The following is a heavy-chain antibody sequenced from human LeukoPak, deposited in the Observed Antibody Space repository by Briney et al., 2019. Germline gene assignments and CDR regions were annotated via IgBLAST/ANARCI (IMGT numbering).Heavy chain of an antibody. V-gene: IGHV3-30*18. CDR2: VSNDGGDK. D-gene: IGHD3/OR15-3a*01. CDR3: AKAHLLDWLLPFDY. CDR1: AFTFSSYA. J-gene: IGHJ4*02. Sequence: QSGGSLRLSCAASAFTFSSYAMHWVRQAPGKGLEWVALVSNDGGDKYYADSVKGRFTISRDNSKNTLYLQMNSLRGEDTGVYYCAKAHLLDWLLPFDYWGQGTLVTVSS.